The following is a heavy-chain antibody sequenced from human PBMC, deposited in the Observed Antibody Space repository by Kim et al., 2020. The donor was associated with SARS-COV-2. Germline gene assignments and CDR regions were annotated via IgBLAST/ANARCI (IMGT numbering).Heavy chain of an antibody. V-gene: IGHV3-30-3*01. D-gene: IGHD2-2*01. CDR3: ARGGYCSSTSCYLWYFDL. CDR1: GFTFSSYA. CDR2: ISYDGSNK. Sequence: GGSLRLSCAASGFTFSSYAMHWVRQAPGKGLEWVAVISYDGSNKYYADSVKGRFTISRDNSKNTLYLQMNSLSAEDTAVYYCARGGYCSSTSCYLWYFDLWGRGTLVTVSS. J-gene: IGHJ2*01.